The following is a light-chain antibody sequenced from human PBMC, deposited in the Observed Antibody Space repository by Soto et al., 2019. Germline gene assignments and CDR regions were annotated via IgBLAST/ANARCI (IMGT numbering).Light chain of an antibody. CDR1: QSIGSW. Sequence: DIQMTQSPSTQSASVGDRVTIACRASQSIGSWLAWYQQKPGKAPKLLIYKTSSLESGVPSRFSGSGSGTESTLAISGLQPDDLATYYCQQYSAYPFTFGPGTKVEIK. CDR2: KTS. CDR3: QQYSAYPFT. J-gene: IGKJ3*01. V-gene: IGKV1-5*03.